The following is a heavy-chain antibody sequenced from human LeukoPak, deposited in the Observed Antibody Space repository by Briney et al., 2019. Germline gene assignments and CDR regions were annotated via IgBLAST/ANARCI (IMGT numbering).Heavy chain of an antibody. CDR3: TTLSGSYQVGDYFDY. Sequence: GGSLRLSCAASGFTFSNAWMSWVRQAPGKGLEWVGLIKSKTDGETTHYAAPVKGRFTISRDDSKNTLYLQMNSLKTEDTAVYYCTTLSGSYQVGDYFDYWGQGTLVTVSS. D-gene: IGHD1-26*01. V-gene: IGHV3-15*01. CDR2: IKSKTDGETT. CDR1: GFTFSNAW. J-gene: IGHJ4*02.